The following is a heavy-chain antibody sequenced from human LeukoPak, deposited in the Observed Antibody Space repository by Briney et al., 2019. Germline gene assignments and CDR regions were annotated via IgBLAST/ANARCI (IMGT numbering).Heavy chain of an antibody. V-gene: IGHV1-2*02. D-gene: IGHD3-22*01. CDR2: INPNSGGT. J-gene: IGHJ4*02. CDR1: GYTFTGYY. CDR3: ARDPTNYYYDSSGYYYVD. Sequence: ASVKVSCKASGYTFTGYYMHWVRQAPGQGLEWMGWINPNSGGTNYAQKFQGRVTMTRDTSISTAYMELSSLRSEDTAVYYCARDPTNYYYDSSGYYYVDWGQGTLVTVSS.